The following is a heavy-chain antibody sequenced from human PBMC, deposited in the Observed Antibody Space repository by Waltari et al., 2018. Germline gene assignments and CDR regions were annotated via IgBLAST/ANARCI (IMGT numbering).Heavy chain of an antibody. Sequence: SWVRQAPGQGLEWMGGIIPIFGTANYAQKVQGRVTMTTDESTSTADMELSSLRSEDTAVDYCAREPTFSSYDILTGYYPGGMDVWGQGTTVTVSS. CDR3: AREPTFSSYDILTGYYPGGMDV. V-gene: IGHV1-69*05. CDR2: IIPIFGTA. J-gene: IGHJ6*02. D-gene: IGHD3-9*01.